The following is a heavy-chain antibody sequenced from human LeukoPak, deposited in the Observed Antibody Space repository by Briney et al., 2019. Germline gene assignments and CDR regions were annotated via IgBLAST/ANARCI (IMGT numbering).Heavy chain of an antibody. Sequence: PSETLSLTCTVSGGSISSYYWSWIRQPPGKGLEWIGYISYRGSTNYNPSLKSRVTISVDTSKNQFSLKLSSVTAADTAVYYCAILYCTRTSRYVDYGGQGTLVIVSS. CDR3: AILYCTRTSRYVDY. CDR2: ISYRGST. D-gene: IGHD2-2*01. V-gene: IGHV4-59*01. CDR1: GGSISSYY. J-gene: IGHJ4*02.